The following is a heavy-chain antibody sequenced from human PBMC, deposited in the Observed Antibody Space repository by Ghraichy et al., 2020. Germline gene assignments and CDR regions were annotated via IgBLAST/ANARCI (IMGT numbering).Heavy chain of an antibody. Sequence: GGSLRLSCSASGFTFSSYAMHWVRQAPGKGLEYVSSISSNRGSTYYADSVKGRFTISRDNSKNTLYLQMSSLRAEDTAVYYCVSQLEYGDYVGGYYFDYGGQGTLVTVSS. D-gene: IGHD4-17*01. CDR1: GFTFSSYA. V-gene: IGHV3-64D*06. CDR3: VSQLEYGDYVGGYYFDY. CDR2: ISSNRGST. J-gene: IGHJ4*02.